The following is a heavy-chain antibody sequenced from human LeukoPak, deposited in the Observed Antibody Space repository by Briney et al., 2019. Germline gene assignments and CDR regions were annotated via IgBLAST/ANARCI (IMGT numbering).Heavy chain of an antibody. CDR2: ISGNGGNT. J-gene: IGHJ4*02. CDR1: GFMFSSYG. CDR3: AKDRSWGLDF. Sequence: GGSRRLSCTASGFMFSSYGMSWVRQAPGKGPEWVSAISGNGGNTYYADFVTGRFIISRDNSKNTLFLQMNSLRAEDTALYYCAKDRSWGLDFWGQGTLVTVSA. V-gene: IGHV3-23*01. D-gene: IGHD3-16*01.